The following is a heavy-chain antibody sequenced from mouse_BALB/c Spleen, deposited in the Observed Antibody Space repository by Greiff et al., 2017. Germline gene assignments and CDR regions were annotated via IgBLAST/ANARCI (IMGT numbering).Heavy chain of an antibody. CDR3: ARETGTAMDY. CDR1: GYSITSDYA. D-gene: IGHD4-1*01. CDR2: ISYSGST. J-gene: IGHJ4*01. V-gene: IGHV3-2*02. Sequence: VQLKQSGPGLVKPSQSLSLTCTVTGYSITSDYAWNWIRQFPGNKLEWMGYISYSGSTSYNPSLKSRISITRDTSKNQFFLQLNSVTTEDTATYYCARETGTAMDYWGQGTSVTVSS.